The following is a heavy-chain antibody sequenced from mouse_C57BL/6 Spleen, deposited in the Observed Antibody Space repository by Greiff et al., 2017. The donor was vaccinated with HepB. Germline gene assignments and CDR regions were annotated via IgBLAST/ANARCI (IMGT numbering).Heavy chain of an antibody. CDR1: GYTFTDYY. D-gene: IGHD3-3*01. V-gene: IGHV1-76*01. Sequence: VQLQQSGAELVRPGASVKLSCKASGYTFTDYYINWVKQRPGQGLEWIARIYPGSGNTYYNEKFKGKATLTAEKSSSTAYMQLSSLTSEDSAVYFCARVGAGSFDYWGQGTTLTVSS. J-gene: IGHJ2*01. CDR3: ARVGAGSFDY. CDR2: IYPGSGNT.